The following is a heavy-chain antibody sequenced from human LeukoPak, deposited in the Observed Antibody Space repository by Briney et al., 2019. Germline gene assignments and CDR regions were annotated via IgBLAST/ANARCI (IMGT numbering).Heavy chain of an antibody. Sequence: SETLSLTCTVSGDSISSYYWSWIRQPAGKGLEWIGRIYTSGSTNFNPSLKSRVTMSIDTSKNQFSLNLSSVTAADTAVYYCARGLRVSYYFDYWGQGTLVTVSS. CDR3: ARGLRVSYYFDY. CDR1: GDSISSYY. CDR2: IYTSGST. J-gene: IGHJ4*02. V-gene: IGHV4-4*07. D-gene: IGHD5-12*01.